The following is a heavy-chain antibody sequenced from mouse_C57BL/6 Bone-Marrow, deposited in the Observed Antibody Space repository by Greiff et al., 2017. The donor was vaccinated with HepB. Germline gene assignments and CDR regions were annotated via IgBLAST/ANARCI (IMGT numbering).Heavy chain of an antibody. J-gene: IGHJ1*03. Sequence: EVKLVESGGGLVQSGRSLRLSCATSGFTFSDFYMEWVRQAPGKGLEWIAASRNKANDYTTEYSASVKGRFIVSRDTSQSILYLQMNALRAEDTAIYYCARDARDYYGSYWYFDVWGTGTTVTVSS. CDR3: ARDARDYYGSYWYFDV. CDR1: GFTFSDFY. D-gene: IGHD1-1*01. V-gene: IGHV7-1*01. CDR2: SRNKANDYTT.